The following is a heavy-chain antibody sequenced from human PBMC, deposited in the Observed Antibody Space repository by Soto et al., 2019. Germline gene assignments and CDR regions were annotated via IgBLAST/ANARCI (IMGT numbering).Heavy chain of an antibody. CDR1: GFTFDNFG. CDR3: ARSPRVRGGTASRGC. V-gene: IGHV3-33*01. J-gene: IGHJ4*02. D-gene: IGHD3-10*01. Sequence: QVQLVESGGGVVQPGRSLRLSCAASGFTFDNFGMHWVRQAPGKGLEWVSVIYYDGSKKYYADSVRGRFTISRDNSKNMLYLQMDSQRAEDTATYYCARSPRVRGGTASRGCWGQGTLVTVSS. CDR2: IYYDGSKK.